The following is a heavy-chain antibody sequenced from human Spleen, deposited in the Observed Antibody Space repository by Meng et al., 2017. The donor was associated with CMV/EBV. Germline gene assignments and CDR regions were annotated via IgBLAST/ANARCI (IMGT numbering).Heavy chain of an antibody. CDR3: AKDVVGRGFLYSYAMDV. CDR2: IRYDESYE. CDR1: GFTFSTYG. Sequence: LSLTCAASGFTFSTYGLHWVRQAPGKGLEWVAFIRYDESYESYADSLKGRFTISRDNSKNTLYLEMNSLRGEDTAVYYCAKDVVGRGFLYSYAMDVWGQGTMVTVSS. D-gene: IGHD1-26*01. V-gene: IGHV3-30*02. J-gene: IGHJ6*02.